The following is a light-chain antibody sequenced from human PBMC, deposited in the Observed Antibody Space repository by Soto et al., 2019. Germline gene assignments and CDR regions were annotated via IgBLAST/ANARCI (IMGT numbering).Light chain of an antibody. CDR2: GAS. Sequence: EIVMTQSPATLSVSPGERVTLSCRASQSVSRKLAWNQQKPGQAPRVLIYGASTRATGIPARFSGSGSGTDFTLNISSLQSEDFAVYYCQHYNDWPPTWTFGQGTRVEIK. V-gene: IGKV3-15*01. J-gene: IGKJ1*01. CDR1: QSVSRK. CDR3: QHYNDWPPTWT.